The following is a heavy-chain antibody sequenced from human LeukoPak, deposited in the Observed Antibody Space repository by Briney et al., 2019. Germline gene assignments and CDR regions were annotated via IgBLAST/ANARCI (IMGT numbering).Heavy chain of an antibody. J-gene: IGHJ4*02. V-gene: IGHV3-48*04. CDR3: ARDPGFAVAR. CDR2: IGGWSDPI. Sequence: GGSLRLSCRVSGFTFSSYGMNWVRQAPGKGLEWVAYIGGWSDPIDYADSVKGRFTVSRDNDDSTLYLEMNGLRVEDTAVYYCARDPGFAVARWGQGALVIVSS. CDR1: GFTFSSYG.